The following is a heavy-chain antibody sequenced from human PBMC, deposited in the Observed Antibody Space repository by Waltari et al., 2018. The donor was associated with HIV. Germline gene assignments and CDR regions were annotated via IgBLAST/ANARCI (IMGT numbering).Heavy chain of an antibody. CDR1: GASIGDGSYY. D-gene: IGHD2-15*01. CDR2: TYTSGST. Sequence: QVQLQESGPGLVKPSQTLSLTCPVSGASIGDGSYYWSWIRQPAGKGLEWIGRTYTSGSTNYNPSLKSRVTISVDTSKNQFSLKVRSVTAADTAVYYCARAYCSGGSCYVFDYWGQGTLVTVFS. CDR3: ARAYCSGGSCYVFDY. J-gene: IGHJ4*02. V-gene: IGHV4-61*02.